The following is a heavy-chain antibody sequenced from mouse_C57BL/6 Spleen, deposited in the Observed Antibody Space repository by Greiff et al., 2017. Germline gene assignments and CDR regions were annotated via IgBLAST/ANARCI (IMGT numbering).Heavy chain of an antibody. CDR2: IYPGDGDT. J-gene: IGHJ2*01. D-gene: IGHD1-1*01. V-gene: IGHV1-82*01. CDR3: AREGDGSSSFDY. CDR1: GYAFSSSW. Sequence: LVESGPELVKPGASVKISCKASGYAFSSSWMNWVKQRPGKGLEWIGRIYPGDGDTNYNGKFKGKATLTADKSSSTAYMQLSSLTSEDSAVYFCAREGDGSSSFDYWGQGTTLTVSS.